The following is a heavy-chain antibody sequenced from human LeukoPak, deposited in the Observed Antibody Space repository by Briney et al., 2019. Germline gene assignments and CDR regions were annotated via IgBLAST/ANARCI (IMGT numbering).Heavy chain of an antibody. D-gene: IGHD3-3*01. V-gene: IGHV3-30*04. CDR1: GFTFCIFP. CDR2: ISSGSEK. CDR3: ARDLELSAVYYFDS. Sequence: GRSLRLSCEASGFTFCIFPMHWVRQAPGKGLEWVALISSGSEKYYADSVKGRFTISRDNSKNMLYLQMNSLRADDTAVYYCARDLELSAVYYFDSWGQGTLVIVSS. J-gene: IGHJ4*02.